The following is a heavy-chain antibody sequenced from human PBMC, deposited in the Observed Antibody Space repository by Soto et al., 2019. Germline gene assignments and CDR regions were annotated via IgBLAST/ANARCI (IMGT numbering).Heavy chain of an antibody. J-gene: IGHJ3*02. D-gene: IGHD2-21*02. CDR2: INPSGGST. CDR1: GYTFTSYY. V-gene: IGHV1-46*01. Sequence: ASVKVSCKASGYTFTSYYMHWVRQAPGQGLEWMGIINPSGGSTSYAQKFQGRVTMTRDTSTSTVYMELSSLRSEDTAVYYCARDRDCGGDCYSSDAFDIWGQGTMVTVSS. CDR3: ARDRDCGGDCYSSDAFDI.